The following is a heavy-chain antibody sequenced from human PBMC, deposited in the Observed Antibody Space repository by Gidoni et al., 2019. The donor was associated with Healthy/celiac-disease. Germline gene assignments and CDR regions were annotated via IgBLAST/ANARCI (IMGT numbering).Heavy chain of an antibody. V-gene: IGHV3-23*01. D-gene: IGHD3-16*01. CDR1: GFTVSSYA. CDR3: APPWGDFQH. J-gene: IGHJ1*01. Sequence: EVEQMEYGGGLVQPGGTMRLSCAASGFTVSSYAMSWVGQAPGKGLEWVAAISGRGGSTYYSYSVKGRFTISRDMSKITLYLQMISLRAEDTAVYYCAPPWGDFQHWGQGTLVTVSS. CDR2: ISGRGGST.